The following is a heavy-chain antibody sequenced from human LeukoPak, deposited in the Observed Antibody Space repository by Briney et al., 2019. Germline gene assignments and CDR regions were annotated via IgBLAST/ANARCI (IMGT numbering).Heavy chain of an antibody. Sequence: SETLSLTCTVSGGSISSGGYYWSWIRQHPGKGLEWIGYIYYSGSTYYNPSLKSRVTISVGTSKNQFSLKLSSVTAADTAVYYCARSDYGDYSHLFDYWGQGTLVTVSS. V-gene: IGHV4-31*03. CDR2: IYYSGST. D-gene: IGHD4-17*01. CDR1: GGSISSGGYY. CDR3: ARSDYGDYSHLFDY. J-gene: IGHJ4*02.